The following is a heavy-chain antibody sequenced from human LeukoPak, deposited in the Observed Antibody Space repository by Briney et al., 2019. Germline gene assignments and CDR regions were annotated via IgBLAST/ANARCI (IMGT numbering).Heavy chain of an antibody. D-gene: IGHD6-19*01. CDR2: IYDSGST. Sequence: PSETLSLTCTVSGGSIRSYYWSWIRQPPGKGLEWIGYIYDSGSTNYSPSLRSRVTISVDTSKNQFSLKLSSVTAADTAVYYCATGGRSGWSDLDYWGQGTLVTVSS. J-gene: IGHJ4*02. CDR1: GGSIRSYY. CDR3: ATGGRSGWSDLDY. V-gene: IGHV4-59*01.